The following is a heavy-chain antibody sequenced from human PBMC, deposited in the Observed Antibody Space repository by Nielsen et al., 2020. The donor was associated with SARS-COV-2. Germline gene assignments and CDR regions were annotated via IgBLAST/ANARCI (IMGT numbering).Heavy chain of an antibody. D-gene: IGHD6-13*01. CDR2: ISSSSSTI. V-gene: IGHV3-48*01. Sequence: GGSLRLSCAASGFTFSSYSMNWVRQAPGRGLEWVSYISSSSSTIYYADSVKGRFTISRDNAKNALYLQMNSLRAEDTAVYYCARDFDSSSWYDWFDPWGQGTLVTVSS. J-gene: IGHJ5*02. CDR1: GFTFSSYS. CDR3: ARDFDSSSWYDWFDP.